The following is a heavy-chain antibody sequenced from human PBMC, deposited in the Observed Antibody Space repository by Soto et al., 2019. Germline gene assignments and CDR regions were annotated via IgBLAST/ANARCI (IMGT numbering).Heavy chain of an antibody. CDR1: GGSISSYY. Sequence: SETLSLTCTVSGGSISSYYWSWIRQPPGKGLEWIGYIYYSGSTNYNPSLKSRVTISVDTSKNQFSLKLSSVTAADTAVYYCARAPVSLYSSSRYYFDFWGQGTLVTVSS. D-gene: IGHD6-13*01. CDR2: IYYSGST. CDR3: ARAPVSLYSSSRYYFDF. J-gene: IGHJ4*02. V-gene: IGHV4-59*01.